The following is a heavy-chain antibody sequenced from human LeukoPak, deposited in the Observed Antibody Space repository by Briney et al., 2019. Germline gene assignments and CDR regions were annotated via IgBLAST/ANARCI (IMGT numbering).Heavy chain of an antibody. V-gene: IGHV3-74*01. J-gene: IGHJ4*02. CDR3: ARGGDYPFDY. D-gene: IGHD4-17*01. CDR1: GFTFSSYW. Sequence: GGSLRLPCAASGFTFSSYWMHWVRQVPGKGLVWVSRINSGGSSTSHADSVKGRFTISRDNAKNTLYLQMNSLRAEDTAVYYCARGGDYPFDYWGQGTLVTASS. CDR2: INSGGSST.